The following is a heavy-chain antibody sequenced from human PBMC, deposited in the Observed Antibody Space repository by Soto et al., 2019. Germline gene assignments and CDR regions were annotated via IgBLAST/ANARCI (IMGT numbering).Heavy chain of an antibody. CDR2: TYYRSKWYN. CDR1: GDSVSSNSAA. V-gene: IGHV6-1*01. J-gene: IGHJ4*02. D-gene: IGHD5-12*01. Sequence: PSQTLSLTCAISGDSVSSNSAAWNWIRQSPSRGLEWPGRTYYRSKWYNDYAVSVKSRITINPDTSKNQFSLQLNSVTPEDTAVYYCARAKERWLQSHFDYWGQGTLVTVSS. CDR3: ARAKERWLQSHFDY.